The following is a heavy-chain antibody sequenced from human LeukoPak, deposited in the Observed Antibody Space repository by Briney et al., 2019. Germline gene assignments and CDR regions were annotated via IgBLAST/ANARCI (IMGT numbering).Heavy chain of an antibody. CDR1: VYTFTDYY. Sequence: ASDKVSCKASVYTFTDYYVHWVRQAPGQGLEWMGYMKPFSGDSQYAQKFQDRVTMTRDTSTSTAYLELSGLTSDDTAVYYCSTEDKYCTSTTCGDFWGQGTLVTVSS. D-gene: IGHD2-2*01. CDR3: STEDKYCTSTTCGDF. V-gene: IGHV1-2*02. J-gene: IGHJ4*02. CDR2: MKPFSGDS.